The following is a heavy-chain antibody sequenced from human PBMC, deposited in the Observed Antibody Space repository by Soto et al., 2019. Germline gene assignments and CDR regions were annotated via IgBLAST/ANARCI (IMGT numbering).Heavy chain of an antibody. CDR2: IIPILGIA. Sequence: QVQLVQSGAEVKKPGSSVKVSCKASGGTFSSYTISWVRQAPGQGLEWMGRIIPILGIANYAQKFQGRVTINADKSTSTAYMELSSLRSEDTAVYYCARVGRILFGRGDWFDPWGQGTLVTVSS. D-gene: IGHD2-15*01. V-gene: IGHV1-69*02. CDR1: GGTFSSYT. J-gene: IGHJ5*02. CDR3: ARVGRILFGRGDWFDP.